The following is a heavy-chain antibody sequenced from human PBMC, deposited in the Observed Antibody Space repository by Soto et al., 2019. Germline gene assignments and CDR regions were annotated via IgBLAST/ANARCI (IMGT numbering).Heavy chain of an antibody. CDR1: GFTFSSYG. V-gene: IGHV3-30*18. CDR3: AKDVGYYDTPNWFDP. D-gene: IGHD3-22*01. J-gene: IGHJ5*02. CDR2: ISYDGSNK. Sequence: QVQLVESGGGVVQPGRPLRLSCAASGFTFSSYGMHWVRQAPGKGLEWVAVISYDGSNKYYADSVKGRFTISRDNSKNMLYLQMNSLRAEDTAVYYCAKDVGYYDTPNWFDPWGQGTLVTVSS.